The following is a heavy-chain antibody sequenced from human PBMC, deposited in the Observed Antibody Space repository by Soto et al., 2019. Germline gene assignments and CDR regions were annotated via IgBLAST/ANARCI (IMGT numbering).Heavy chain of an antibody. V-gene: IGHV1-18*01. J-gene: IGHJ3*02. Sequence: GASVEVSCAASGYTFTSYGISCVRQAPGQGLEWMGWISAYNGNTNYAQKLQGRVTMTTDTSTSTAYMELRSLRSDDTAVYYCAREKSVGAFDIWGQGTMVTVSS. D-gene: IGHD1-26*01. CDR3: AREKSVGAFDI. CDR2: ISAYNGNT. CDR1: GYTFTSYG.